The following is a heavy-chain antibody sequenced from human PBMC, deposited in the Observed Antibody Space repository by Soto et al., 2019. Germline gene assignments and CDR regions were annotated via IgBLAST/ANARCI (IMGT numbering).Heavy chain of an antibody. CDR3: ARVYDFWSGYPYYFDY. CDR1: GGSISSYY. J-gene: IGHJ4*02. Sequence: NPSETLSLTCTVSGGSISSYYWSWIRQPPGKGLEWIGYIYYSGSTNYNPSLKSRVTISVDTSKNQFSLKLSSVTAADTAVYYCARVYDFWSGYPYYFDYWGQGTLVTVSS. D-gene: IGHD3-3*01. CDR2: IYYSGST. V-gene: IGHV4-59*01.